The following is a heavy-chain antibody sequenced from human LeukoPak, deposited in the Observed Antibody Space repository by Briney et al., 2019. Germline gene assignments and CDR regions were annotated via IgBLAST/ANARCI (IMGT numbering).Heavy chain of an antibody. CDR3: ARSRSGYGFDY. D-gene: IGHD5-12*01. CDR2: ISYDGSNK. Sequence: PGGSLRLSCAASGFTFSSYAMHWVRQAPGKGLEWVAVISYDGSNKYYADSVKGRFTISRDNSKNTLYLQMNGLRAEDTAVYYCARSRSGYGFDYWGQGTLVTVSS. J-gene: IGHJ4*02. V-gene: IGHV3-30*01. CDR1: GFTFSSYA.